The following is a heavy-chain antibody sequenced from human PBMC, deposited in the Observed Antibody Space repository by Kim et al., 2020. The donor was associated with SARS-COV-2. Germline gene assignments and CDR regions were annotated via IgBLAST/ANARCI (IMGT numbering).Heavy chain of an antibody. Sequence: ASMKVSCKASGYTFTSYAMNWVRQAPGQGLEWMGWINTNTGNPTYAQGFTGRFVFSLDTSVSTAYLQISSLKAEDTAVYYCARDRALLGIFGVPGGYYYGMDVWGQGTTVTVSS. CDR1: GYTFTSYA. J-gene: IGHJ6*02. CDR3: ARDRALLGIFGVPGGYYYGMDV. D-gene: IGHD3-3*01. CDR2: INTNTGNP. V-gene: IGHV7-4-1*02.